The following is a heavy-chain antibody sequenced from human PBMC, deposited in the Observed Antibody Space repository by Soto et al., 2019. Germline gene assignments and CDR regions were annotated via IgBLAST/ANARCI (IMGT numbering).Heavy chain of an antibody. Sequence: KPSETLSLTCTVSGGSIRDYFWTWIRQPPGKGLEWIGYIYYSGRTNYNPSLKSRVSISVDTSKNHFSLQLRSVTAADTAMYYCARNQRDDASRKIDCWGQGTLVTVSS. CDR2: IYYSGRT. V-gene: IGHV4-59*01. CDR1: GGSIRDYF. CDR3: ARNQRDDASRKIDC. D-gene: IGHD3-16*01. J-gene: IGHJ4*02.